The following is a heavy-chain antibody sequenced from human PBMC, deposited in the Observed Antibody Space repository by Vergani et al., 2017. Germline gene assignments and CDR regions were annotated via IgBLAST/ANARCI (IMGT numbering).Heavy chain of an antibody. CDR1: GFTFSSYW. CDR2: INSDGSST. Sequence: EVQLVESGGGLVQPGGSLRLSCAASGFTFSSYWMHWVRQAPGKGLVWVSRINSDGSSTSYADSVKGRFTISRDNAKNTLYLQMNSLRAEDTAVYYCARGYCSSTSCYYFDYWGQGTLVTVSS. CDR3: ARGYCSSTSCYYFDY. D-gene: IGHD2-2*01. J-gene: IGHJ4*02. V-gene: IGHV3-74*01.